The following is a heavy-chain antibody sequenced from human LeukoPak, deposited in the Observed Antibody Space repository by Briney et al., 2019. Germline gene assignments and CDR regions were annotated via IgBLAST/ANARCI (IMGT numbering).Heavy chain of an antibody. CDR2: IGSSGITI. Sequence: PGGSLRLSCAASGFTFSSYEMNWIRQAPGKGVEWISYIGSSGITIYYADSVKGRFTISRDNAKNSLYLQMNSLRAEDTAVYYCARETTYGGSRFDPWGQGTLVTVSS. D-gene: IGHD4-23*01. J-gene: IGHJ5*02. V-gene: IGHV3-48*03. CDR3: ARETTYGGSRFDP. CDR1: GFTFSSYE.